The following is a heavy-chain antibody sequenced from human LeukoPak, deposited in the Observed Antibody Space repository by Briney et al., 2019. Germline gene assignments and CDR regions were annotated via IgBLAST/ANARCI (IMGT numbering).Heavy chain of an antibody. CDR1: GGSISSGGYY. J-gene: IGHJ4*02. CDR3: ARTTVVAKYFGY. Sequence: SETLSLTCTVSGGSISSGGYYWSWIRQHPGKGLEWIGYIYYSGSTYYNPSLKSRVIISVDTSKNQFSLKLSSVTAADTAVYYCARTTVVAKYFGYWGQGTLVTVSS. V-gene: IGHV4-31*03. D-gene: IGHD4-23*01. CDR2: IYYSGST.